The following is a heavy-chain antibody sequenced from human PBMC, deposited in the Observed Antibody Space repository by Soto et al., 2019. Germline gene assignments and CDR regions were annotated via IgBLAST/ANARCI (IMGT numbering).Heavy chain of an antibody. J-gene: IGHJ4*02. V-gene: IGHV4-31*03. CDR3: VSQRTSVLTQAYFDY. CDR2: IYYSGST. Sequence: PSETLSLTCTVSCGSISSGGYYWSWIRQHPGKGLEWIGYIYYSGSTYYNPSLKSRVTISVDTSKNQFSLNLNSVTASDTAVYYCVSQRTSVLTQAYFDYWGPGALVTVSS. D-gene: IGHD2-8*01. CDR1: CGSISSGGYY.